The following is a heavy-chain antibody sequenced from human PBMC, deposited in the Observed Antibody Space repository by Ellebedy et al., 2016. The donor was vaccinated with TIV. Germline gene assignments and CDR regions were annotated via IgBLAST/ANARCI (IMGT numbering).Heavy chain of an antibody. V-gene: IGHV4-30-2*01. CDR2: IFHSGST. D-gene: IGHD4-23*01. J-gene: IGHJ3*02. CDR3: ARNNDYGGNWFEAFDI. Sequence: SETLSLTXTVSGGSISSGGYSWNWIRQPPGKGLEWIGYIFHSGSTYYNPSLKSRVTISVDRSKNQFSLKLNSVTAADTAVYYCARNNDYGGNWFEAFDIWGQGTMVTVSS. CDR1: GGSISSGGYS.